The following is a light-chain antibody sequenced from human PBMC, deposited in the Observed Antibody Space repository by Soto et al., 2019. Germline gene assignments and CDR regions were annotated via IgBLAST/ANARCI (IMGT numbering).Light chain of an antibody. CDR1: QNMNYW. V-gene: IGKV1-5*01. J-gene: IGKJ2*01. CDR2: DAS. CDR3: QHYLSFNYN. Sequence: DIQMTQSPSTLSASVGDRVTITCRASQNMNYWLAWYQQEPGKAPKLLICDASNLQSGYPSRFSGRGSGTEVAHTIISLYPDAFASSSCQHYLSFNYNFDKGAKPEIK.